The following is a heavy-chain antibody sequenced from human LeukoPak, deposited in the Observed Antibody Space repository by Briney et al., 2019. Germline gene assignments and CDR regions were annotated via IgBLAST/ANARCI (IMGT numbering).Heavy chain of an antibody. Sequence: ASVKVSCKASGGTFSSYAISWVRQAPGQGLEWMGRIIPILGIANYAQKFQGRVTMTTDTSTSTAYMELRSLRSDDTAVYYCARDDGVPYYYGMDVWGQGTTVTVSS. CDR2: IIPILGIA. V-gene: IGHV1-69*04. D-gene: IGHD4-17*01. CDR3: ARDDGVPYYYGMDV. CDR1: GGTFSSYA. J-gene: IGHJ6*02.